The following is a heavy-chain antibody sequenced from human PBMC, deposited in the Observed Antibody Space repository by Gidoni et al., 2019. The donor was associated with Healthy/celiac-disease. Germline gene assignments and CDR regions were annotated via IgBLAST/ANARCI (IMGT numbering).Heavy chain of an antibody. CDR2: IYYSGST. Sequence: QLQLQESGPGLVKSSETLSLTCTVPGGAMSSSSYYWGWIRQPPGKGLEWIGSIYYSGSTYYNPSLKSRVTISVDTSKNQFSLKLSSVTAADTAVYYCARHARGGVVDAFDIWGQGTMVTVSS. J-gene: IGHJ3*02. V-gene: IGHV4-39*01. CDR3: ARHARGGVVDAFDI. CDR1: GGAMSSSSYY. D-gene: IGHD3-3*01.